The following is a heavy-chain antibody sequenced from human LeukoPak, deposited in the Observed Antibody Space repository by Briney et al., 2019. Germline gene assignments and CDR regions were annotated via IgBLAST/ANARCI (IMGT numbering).Heavy chain of an antibody. CDR2: IYSGGST. D-gene: IGHD3-10*02. V-gene: IGHV3-53*01. J-gene: IGHJ6*04. Sequence: TGESLRLSCTASGFTVSSNDMSWVRQAPGKGLECISVIYSGGSTDYADSVKGRLTISRDNAKNSLYLQMNSLRAEDTAVYYCAELGITMIGGVWGKGTTVTISS. CDR1: GFTVSSND. CDR3: AELGITMIGGV.